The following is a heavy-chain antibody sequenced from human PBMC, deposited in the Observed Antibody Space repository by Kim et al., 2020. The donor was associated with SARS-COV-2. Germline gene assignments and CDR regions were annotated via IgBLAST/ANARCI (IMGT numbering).Heavy chain of an antibody. V-gene: IGHV4-59*01. CDR2: IYYSGST. Sequence: SETLSLTCTVSGGSISSYYWSWIRQPPGKGLEWIGYIYYSGSTNYNPSLKSRVTISVDTSKNQFSLKLSSVTAADTAVYYCARGGGVWTAAGRMAPYYYYGMDVWGQGTTVTVSS. J-gene: IGHJ6*02. D-gene: IGHD6-13*01. CDR1: GGSISSYY. CDR3: ARGGGVWTAAGRMAPYYYYGMDV.